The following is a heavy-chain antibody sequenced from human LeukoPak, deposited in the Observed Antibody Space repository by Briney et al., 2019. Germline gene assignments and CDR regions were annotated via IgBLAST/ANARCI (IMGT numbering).Heavy chain of an antibody. CDR3: AREGIVGATWVY. J-gene: IGHJ4*02. V-gene: IGHV1-2*02. CDR1: GYIFTGYY. CDR2: INPNSGGT. D-gene: IGHD1-26*01. Sequence: GASVTVSFMASGYIFTGYYMHWVRQAPGQGLEWMGWINPNSGGTNYAQKFQGRVTMNRDTSISTAYMELSRLRSDDTAVYYCAREGIVGATWVYWGQGTLVTVSS.